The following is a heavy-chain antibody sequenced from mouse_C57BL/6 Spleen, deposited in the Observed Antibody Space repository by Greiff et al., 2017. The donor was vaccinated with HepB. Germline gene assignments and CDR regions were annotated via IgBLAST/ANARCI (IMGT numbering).Heavy chain of an antibody. Sequence: QVQLKESGPELVKPGASVKISCKASGYAFSSSWMNWVKQRPGKGLEWIGRIYPGDGDTNYNGKFKGKATLTADKSSSTAYMQLSSLTSEDSAVYFCARCPYSNYEMDYWGQGTSVTVSS. CDR3: ARCPYSNYEMDY. CDR2: IYPGDGDT. J-gene: IGHJ4*01. D-gene: IGHD2-5*01. CDR1: GYAFSSSW. V-gene: IGHV1-82*01.